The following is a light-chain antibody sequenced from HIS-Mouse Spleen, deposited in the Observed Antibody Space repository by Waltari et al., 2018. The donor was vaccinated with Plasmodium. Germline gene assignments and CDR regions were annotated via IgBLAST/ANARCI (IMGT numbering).Light chain of an antibody. CDR1: SSDAACYNY. Sequence: QSALTQPRSVSGSPGQSVTISCTGTSSDAACYNYVSWYQQHPGKAPKLMIYDVSKRPSGVPDRFSGSKSGNTASLTISGLQAEDEADYYCCSYAGSYTFVFGTGTKVTVL. J-gene: IGLJ1*01. V-gene: IGLV2-11*01. CDR2: DVS. CDR3: CSYAGSYTFV.